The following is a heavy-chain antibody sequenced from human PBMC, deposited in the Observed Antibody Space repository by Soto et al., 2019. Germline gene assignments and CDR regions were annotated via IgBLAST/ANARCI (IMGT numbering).Heavy chain of an antibody. CDR1: SGSISSSNW. D-gene: IGHD2-2*01. J-gene: IGHJ6*03. CDR2: IYHSGST. Sequence: SETLSLTXAVSSGSISSSNWWSWVRQPPGKGLEWIGEIYHSGSTNYNPSLKSRVTISVDKSKNQFSLKLSSVTAADTAVYYCAAYCSSTSCQPDNYMDVWGKGTTVTVSS. V-gene: IGHV4-4*02. CDR3: AAYCSSTSCQPDNYMDV.